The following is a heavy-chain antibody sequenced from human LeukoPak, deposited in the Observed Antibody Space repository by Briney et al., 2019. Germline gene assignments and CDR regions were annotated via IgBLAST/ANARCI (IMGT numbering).Heavy chain of an antibody. J-gene: IGHJ4*02. Sequence: SETLSLTCTVSGGSISSGGYYWSWIRQHPGKGLEWIGCIYYSGSTYYNPSLKSRVTISVDTSKNQFSLKLSSVTAADTAVYYCARDSGMIVHYWGQGTLVTVSS. CDR3: ARDSGMIVHY. D-gene: IGHD3-22*01. CDR1: GGSISSGGYY. CDR2: IYYSGST. V-gene: IGHV4-31*03.